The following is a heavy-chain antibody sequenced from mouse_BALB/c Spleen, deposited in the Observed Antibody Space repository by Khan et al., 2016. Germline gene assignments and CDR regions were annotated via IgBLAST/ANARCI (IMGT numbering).Heavy chain of an antibody. D-gene: IGHD1-1*01. J-gene: IGHJ4*01. Sequence: EVELVESGGGLVQPGGSRKLSCAASGFTFSSFGMHWVRQAPEKGLEWVAYISSGSSTMYYADTVQGRFTISRDNPKNTLFLQMTSVRSEDTAMYYCARDGSSYVFYAMDYWGQGTSVTVSS. V-gene: IGHV5-17*02. CDR1: GFTFSSFG. CDR3: ARDGSSYVFYAMDY. CDR2: ISSGSSTM.